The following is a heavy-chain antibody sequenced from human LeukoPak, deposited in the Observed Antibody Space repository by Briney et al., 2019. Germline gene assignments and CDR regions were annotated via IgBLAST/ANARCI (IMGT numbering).Heavy chain of an antibody. D-gene: IGHD6-6*01. CDR2: MYTIEST. CDR3: ARDADPGIAARLLFDY. V-gene: IGHV4-4*07. CDR1: GASISSSY. J-gene: IGHJ4*02. Sequence: SETLSLTCAVSGASISSSYWSWIRQPAGKGLEWIGRMYTIESTNYNPSLTSRVTMSLDMSKNQFSLRLTSVTAADTAVYYCARDADPGIAARLLFDYWGQGVLVTVYS.